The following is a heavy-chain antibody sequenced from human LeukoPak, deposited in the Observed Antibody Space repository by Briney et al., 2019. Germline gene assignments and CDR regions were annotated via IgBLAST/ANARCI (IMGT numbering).Heavy chain of an antibody. CDR1: GGSISSSSYY. CDR3: ASGGYSYGRFDY. J-gene: IGHJ4*02. D-gene: IGHD5-18*01. V-gene: IGHV4-39*07. Sequence: PSETLSLTCTVSGGSISSSSYYWGWIRQPPGKGLEWIGSIYYSGSTYYNPSLKSRVTISVDTSKNQFSLKLSSVTAADTAVYYCASGGYSYGRFDYWGQGTLVTVSS. CDR2: IYYSGST.